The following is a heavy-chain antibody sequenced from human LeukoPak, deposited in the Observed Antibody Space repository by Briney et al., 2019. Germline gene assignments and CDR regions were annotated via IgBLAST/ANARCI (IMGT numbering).Heavy chain of an antibody. J-gene: IGHJ4*02. CDR2: INTNTGNP. D-gene: IGHD3-9*01. V-gene: IGHV7-4-1*02. Sequence: EASVKVSCKASGYTFTSYATNWVRQAPGQGLEWMGWINTNTGNPTYAQGFTGRFVFSLDTSVSTAYLQISSLKAEDTAVYYCARAPELRYFDWLPQPAYFDYWGQGTLVTVSS. CDR3: ARAPELRYFDWLPQPAYFDY. CDR1: GYTFTSYA.